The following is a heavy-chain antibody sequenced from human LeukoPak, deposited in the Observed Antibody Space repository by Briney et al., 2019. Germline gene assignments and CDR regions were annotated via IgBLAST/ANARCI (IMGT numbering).Heavy chain of an antibody. V-gene: IGHV1-2*02. Sequence: ASVKVSCKASGYTFTSYDINWVRQATGQGLEWMGWINPNSGGTNYAQKFQGRVTMTRDTSISTAYMELSRLRSDDTAVYYCARDGIVQGAFDIWGQGTMVTVSS. D-gene: IGHD1-26*01. CDR3: ARDGIVQGAFDI. CDR1: GYTFTSYD. J-gene: IGHJ3*02. CDR2: INPNSGGT.